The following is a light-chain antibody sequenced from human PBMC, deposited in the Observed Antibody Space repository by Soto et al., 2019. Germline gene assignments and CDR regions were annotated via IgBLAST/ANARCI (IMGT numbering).Light chain of an antibody. CDR3: MQTTQGCT. V-gene: IGKV2-24*01. CDR2: KIS. Sequence: EIVMTQTPLSSSVTLGQPASISCRSSQSLVHSDGNTYLSWLHQRPGQPPRLLIYKISNSFSVVPDRFSGSGAGTDFTLKISRVEAEDVGVYYCMQTTQGCTFGQGTKVEIK. J-gene: IGKJ1*01. CDR1: QSLVHSDGNTY.